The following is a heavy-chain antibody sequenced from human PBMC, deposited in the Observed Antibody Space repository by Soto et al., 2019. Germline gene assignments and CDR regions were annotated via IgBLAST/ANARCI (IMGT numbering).Heavy chain of an antibody. CDR1: GFSLTTDRVG. CDR3: AHAYGGRSLY. Sequence: QITLKESGPTLVKPTQTLTLTCTFSGFSLTTDRVGVGWIRQPPGEALEWLAVIYWDDSKTYRPSLESRLTIPKGTPKNQVALTMTNMDSLDTATYYCAHAYGGRSLYWGQGTLVTVSS. V-gene: IGHV2-5*02. CDR2: IYWDDSK. J-gene: IGHJ4*02. D-gene: IGHD1-26*01.